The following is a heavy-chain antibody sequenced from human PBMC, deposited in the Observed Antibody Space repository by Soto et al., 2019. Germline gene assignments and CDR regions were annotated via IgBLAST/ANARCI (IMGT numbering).Heavy chain of an antibody. J-gene: IGHJ4*02. V-gene: IGHV4-39*01. CDR1: GGFISSSSYY. CDR3: ARQFSSSWYYFDY. Sequence: SETLSLTCTVSGGFISSSSYYWGWIRQPPGKGLEWIGSIYYSGSTYYNPSLKSRVTISVDTTKNQFSLKLSSVTAADTAVYYCARQFSSSWYYFDYWGQGTLVTVSS. CDR2: IYYSGST. D-gene: IGHD6-13*01.